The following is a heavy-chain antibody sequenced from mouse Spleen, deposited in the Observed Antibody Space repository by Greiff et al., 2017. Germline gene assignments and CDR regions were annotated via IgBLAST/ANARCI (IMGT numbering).Heavy chain of an antibody. D-gene: IGHD4-1*01. CDR2: INPNNGGT. CDR1: GYTFTDYN. J-gene: IGHJ2*01. V-gene: IGHV1-22*01. CDR3: ARRPPWDYFDY. Sequence: EVKVVESGPELVKPGASVKMSCKASGYTFTDYNMHWVKQSHGKSLEWIGYINPNNGGTSYNQKFKGKATLTVNKSSSTAYMELRSLTSEYSAVYYCARRPPWDYFDYWGQGTTLTVSS.